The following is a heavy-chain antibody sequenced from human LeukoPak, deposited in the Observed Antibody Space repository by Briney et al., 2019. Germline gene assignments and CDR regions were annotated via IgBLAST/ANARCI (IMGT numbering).Heavy chain of an antibody. V-gene: IGHV1-58*02. CDR3: ARGPGIAVAGTTFDY. D-gene: IGHD6-19*01. CDR2: IVVGSGNT. Sequence: SVKVSCKASGFTFTSSAMQWVRQARGQRLEWIGWIVVGSGNTNYAQKFQERVTITRDMSTSTAYMELSSLRSEDTAVYYCARGPGIAVAGTTFDYWGQGTLVTVSS. J-gene: IGHJ4*02. CDR1: GFTFTSSA.